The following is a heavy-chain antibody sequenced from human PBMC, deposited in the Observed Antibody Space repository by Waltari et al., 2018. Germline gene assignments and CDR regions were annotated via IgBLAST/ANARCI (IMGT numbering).Heavy chain of an antibody. CDR2: IYYSGST. V-gene: IGHV4-39*01. Sequence: QLQLQESGPGLVKPSETLSLTCTVSGGSISSSSYYWGWIRQPPGKGLEWIGGIYYSGSTDYNPSLKSRGTISVDTSKNQFSLKLSSVTAADTAVYYCARLGAIIVGATFFDYWGQGTLVTVSS. J-gene: IGHJ4*02. D-gene: IGHD1-26*01. CDR1: GGSISSSSYY. CDR3: ARLGAIIVGATFFDY.